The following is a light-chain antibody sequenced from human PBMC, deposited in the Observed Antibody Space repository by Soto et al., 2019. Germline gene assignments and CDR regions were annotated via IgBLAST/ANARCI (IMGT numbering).Light chain of an antibody. V-gene: IGLV2-14*01. CDR1: TSDVGAYNY. CDR2: EVS. CDR3: SSKTSTSSTFV. J-gene: IGLJ1*01. Sequence: QSVLTQPASVSGSPGQSITISCTGSTSDVGAYNYVSWYKHHPGQAPQLMIYEVSNRPSGVSNRFSGSKSGKTASLTISGLQADDEGDYYCSSKTSTSSTFVFGNGTKVT.